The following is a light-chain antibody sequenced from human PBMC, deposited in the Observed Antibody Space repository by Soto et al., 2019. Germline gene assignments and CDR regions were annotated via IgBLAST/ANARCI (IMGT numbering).Light chain of an antibody. J-gene: IGKJ2*01. CDR2: DAS. Sequence: EIVLTQSPATLSLSPGERATLSCRASQSVSSSLAWFQHKPGQAPRLLIYDASNRATGIPAGFSGSGSGTDFTLTISSLEPEDFAVYYCQQRSNWPRTFGQGTKLEIK. CDR1: QSVSSS. V-gene: IGKV3-11*01. CDR3: QQRSNWPRT.